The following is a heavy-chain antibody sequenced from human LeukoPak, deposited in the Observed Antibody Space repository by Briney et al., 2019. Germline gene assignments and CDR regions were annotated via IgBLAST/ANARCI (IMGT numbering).Heavy chain of an antibody. CDR1: GFTFSTYS. CDR3: ARAHNWKYGTFDY. J-gene: IGHJ4*02. D-gene: IGHD1-7*01. CDR2: ISTSSNYI. Sequence: PGGSLRLSCAASGFTFSTYSMNWVRQAPGKGLEWVSSISTSSNYIYYADSVKGRFTISRDNAKNSLYLQMNSLRVEDTAVYYCARAHNWKYGTFDYWGQGTLVTVSS. V-gene: IGHV3-21*01.